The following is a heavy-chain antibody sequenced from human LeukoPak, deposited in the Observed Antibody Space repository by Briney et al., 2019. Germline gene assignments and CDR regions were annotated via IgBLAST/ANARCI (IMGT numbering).Heavy chain of an antibody. CDR1: GFTVSSNS. CDR3: VRYYTRQSWYFDL. D-gene: IGHD3-10*01. V-gene: IGHV3-53*01. J-gene: IGHJ2*01. CDR2: IYSGGNT. Sequence: GGSLRLSCTVSGFTVSSNSMSWVRQAPGKGLEWVSFIYSGGNTHYSDSVKGRFTISRDNSKNTLYLQMNSLRAEDTAVYYCVRYYTRQSWYFDLWGRGTLVTVSS.